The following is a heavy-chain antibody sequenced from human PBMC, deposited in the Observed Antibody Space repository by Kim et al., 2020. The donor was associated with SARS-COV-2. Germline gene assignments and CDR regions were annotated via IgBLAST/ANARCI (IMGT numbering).Heavy chain of an antibody. CDR2: IWYDGSNK. V-gene: IGHV3-33*01. J-gene: IGHJ6*02. CDR1: GFTFSSYG. D-gene: IGHD6-6*01. CDR3: ARRIAARPPLRAYGMDV. Sequence: GGSLRLSCAASGFTFSSYGMHWVRQAPGKGLEWVAVIWYDGSNKYYADSVKGRFTISRDNSKNTLYLQMNSLRAEDTAVYYCARRIAARPPLRAYGMDVWGQGTTVTVSS.